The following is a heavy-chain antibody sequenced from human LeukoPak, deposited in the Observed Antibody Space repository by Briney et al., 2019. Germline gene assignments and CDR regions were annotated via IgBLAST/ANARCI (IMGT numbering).Heavy chain of an antibody. D-gene: IGHD3-22*01. CDR2: IYYSGST. J-gene: IGHJ4*02. CDR3: ATTVYDSSGYYVY. CDR1: GGSISSGGYY. V-gene: IGHV4-31*03. Sequence: PSETLSFTCTVSGGSISSGGYYWSWIRQHPGKGLEWIGYIYYSGSTYYNPSLKSRVTISVDTSKNQFSLKLSSVTAADTAGYYCATTVYDSSGYYVYWGQGTLVTVSS.